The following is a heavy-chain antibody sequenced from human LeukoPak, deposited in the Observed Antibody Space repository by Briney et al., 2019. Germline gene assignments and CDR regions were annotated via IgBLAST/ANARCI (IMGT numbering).Heavy chain of an antibody. CDR1: GFTVSSNY. D-gene: IGHD3-10*01. CDR3: AKDVAPSGQYGDAFDI. Sequence: PGGSLRLSCAASGFTVSSNYMSWVRQAPGKGLEWVSAISGSGGSTYYADSVKGRFTISRDNSKNTLYLQMNSLRAEDTAVYYCAKDVAPSGQYGDAFDIWGQGTMVTVSS. V-gene: IGHV3-23*01. J-gene: IGHJ3*02. CDR2: ISGSGGST.